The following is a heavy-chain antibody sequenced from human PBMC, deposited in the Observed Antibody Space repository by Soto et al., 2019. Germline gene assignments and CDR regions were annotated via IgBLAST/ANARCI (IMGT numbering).Heavy chain of an antibody. CDR2: IYYSGST. CDR1: GGSISSGDYY. V-gene: IGHV4-30-4*01. D-gene: IGHD3-3*01. Sequence: SETLSLTCTVSGGSISSGDYYWSWIRQPPGKGLEWIGYIYYSGSTYYNPSLKSRVTISVDTSKNQFSLKLSSVTAADTAVYYCARGFYFISTICYVARDFWSGYYKGKDAFDIWGQGTMVTVSS. CDR3: ARGFYFISTICYVARDFWSGYYKGKDAFDI. J-gene: IGHJ3*02.